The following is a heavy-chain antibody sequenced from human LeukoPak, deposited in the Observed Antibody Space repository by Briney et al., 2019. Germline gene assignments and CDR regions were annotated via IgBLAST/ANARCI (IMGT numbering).Heavy chain of an antibody. CDR2: ISSSGTTT. Sequence: GGSLRLSCAASGFTFSSYGMSWVRQAPGKGLEWVSAISSSGTTTYYSDSVKGRFTISRDNSKNTLYLQMNSLRAEDAAVYYCAKYSGSYPYDAFDIWGQGTMVTVSS. CDR1: GFTFSSYG. D-gene: IGHD1-26*01. J-gene: IGHJ3*02. V-gene: IGHV3-23*01. CDR3: AKYSGSYPYDAFDI.